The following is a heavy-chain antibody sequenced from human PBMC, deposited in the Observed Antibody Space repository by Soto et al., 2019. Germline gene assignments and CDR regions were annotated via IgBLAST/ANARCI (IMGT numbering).Heavy chain of an antibody. J-gene: IGHJ4*02. D-gene: IGHD4-17*01. CDR2: ISGTSSTI. CDR3: ARDTVLTGMFEF. CDR1: GFTFSSFV. V-gene: IGHV3-48*02. Sequence: SLRLSCAAYGFTFSSFVMTWVRQAPGKGLEWVSHISGTSSTIYYADSVKGRFTISRDNAKNSLFLQMSSLRDDDTAIYYCARDTVLTGMFEFWGQGTLVTVSS.